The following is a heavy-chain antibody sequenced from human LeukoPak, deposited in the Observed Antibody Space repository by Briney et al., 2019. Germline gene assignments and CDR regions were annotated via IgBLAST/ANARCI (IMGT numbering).Heavy chain of an antibody. CDR3: ARETSQKGAHYMDV. CDR2: IYYSGST. Sequence: SETLSLTCTVSGGSIISYYWSWIRQPPGKGLEWIGYIYYSGSTNYNPSLKSRVTISVDTSKNQFSLKLSSVTAADTAVYYCARETSQKGAHYMDVWGKGTTVTISS. D-gene: IGHD3-16*01. V-gene: IGHV4-59*01. CDR1: GGSIISYY. J-gene: IGHJ6*03.